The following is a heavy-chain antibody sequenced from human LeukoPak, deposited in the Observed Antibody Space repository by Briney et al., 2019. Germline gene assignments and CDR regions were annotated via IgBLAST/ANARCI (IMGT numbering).Heavy chain of an antibody. V-gene: IGHV4-59*01. J-gene: IGHJ3*02. Sequence: SETLSLTCTVSGGSISSYHWSWIRQPPGKGLEWIGYIYYSGSTNYNPSLKSRVTISVDTSKNQFSLKLSSVTAADTAVYYCARTRIPNAFDIWGQGTMVTVSS. CDR3: ARTRIPNAFDI. CDR2: IYYSGST. D-gene: IGHD3-3*01. CDR1: GGSISSYH.